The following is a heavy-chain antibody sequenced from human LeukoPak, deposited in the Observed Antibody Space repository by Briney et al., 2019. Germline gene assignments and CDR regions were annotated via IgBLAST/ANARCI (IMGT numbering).Heavy chain of an antibody. V-gene: IGHV3-74*01. CDR3: ARVLHKRNYDSSTYYGY. CDR1: GFTFSSYW. D-gene: IGHD3-22*01. J-gene: IGHJ4*02. Sequence: GGSLRLSCAASGFTFSSYWMHWVRQAPGKGLVRVSRINSDGSSTSYADSVKGRFTISRDNAKNTLYLQMNSLRAEDTAVYYCARVLHKRNYDSSTYYGYWGQGTLVTVSS. CDR2: INSDGSST.